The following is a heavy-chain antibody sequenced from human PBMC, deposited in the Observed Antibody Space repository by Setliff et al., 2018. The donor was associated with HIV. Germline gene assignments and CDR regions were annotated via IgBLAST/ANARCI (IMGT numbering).Heavy chain of an antibody. CDR3: ARAIVKTGYHTKSRVFDY. Sequence: SETLSLTCAVYGGSLNDYSWHWIRQSPGKGLEWIGEVNLPKTLNYNPSLESRITISVDTSKKQFSLGLSSVTAADTAVYFCARAIVKTGYHTKSRVFDYWGQGTLVTVSS. J-gene: IGHJ4*02. CDR2: VNLPKTL. D-gene: IGHD3-9*01. CDR1: GGSLNDYS. V-gene: IGHV4-34*01.